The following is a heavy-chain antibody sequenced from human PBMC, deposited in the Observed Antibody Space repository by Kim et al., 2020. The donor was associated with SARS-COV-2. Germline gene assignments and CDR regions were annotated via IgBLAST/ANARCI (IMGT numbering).Heavy chain of an antibody. D-gene: IGHD2-2*01. J-gene: IGHJ5*02. V-gene: IGHV4-34*01. CDR3: ARRGYCSSTSCFPRRNWFDP. Sequence: RVTISVDTSKNQFSLKLSSVTAADTAVYYCARRGYCSSTSCFPRRNWFDPWGQGTLVTVSS.